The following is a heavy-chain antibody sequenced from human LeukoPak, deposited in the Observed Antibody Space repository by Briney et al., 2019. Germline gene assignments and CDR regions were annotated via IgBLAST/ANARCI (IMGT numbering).Heavy chain of an antibody. V-gene: IGHV1-18*03. CDR2: ISAYNGNT. Sequence: EASVKVSCKASGYTFTSYGISWVRQAPGQGLEWMGWISAYNGNTNYAQKLQGRVTMTTDTSTSTAYMELSSLRSEDMAVYYCARSNSGSFDYWGQGTLVTVSS. CDR3: ARSNSGSFDY. D-gene: IGHD1-26*01. CDR1: GYTFTSYG. J-gene: IGHJ4*02.